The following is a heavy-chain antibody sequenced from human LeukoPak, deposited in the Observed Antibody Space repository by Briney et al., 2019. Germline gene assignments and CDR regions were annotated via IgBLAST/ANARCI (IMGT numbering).Heavy chain of an antibody. Sequence: ASVKVSCKASGYTFTDYYMHWVRQAPGQGLEWMGWINPNSGGTNYAQKFQGRVTMTRDTSTSTVYMELSSLRSEDTAVYYCARDPYDFWSGYYTSYFDYWGQGTLVTVSS. CDR3: ARDPYDFWSGYYTSYFDY. D-gene: IGHD3-3*01. CDR2: INPNSGGT. CDR1: GYTFTDYY. V-gene: IGHV1-2*02. J-gene: IGHJ4*02.